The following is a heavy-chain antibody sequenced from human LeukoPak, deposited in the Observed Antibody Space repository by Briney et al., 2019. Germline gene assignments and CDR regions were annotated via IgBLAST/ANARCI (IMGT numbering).Heavy chain of an antibody. V-gene: IGHV3-66*01. Sequence: GGSLRLPCAASGFSVSTYYMTWVRQAPGKGLECVSVIYGGGGTYYADSVKGRFTISRDNSKNTIYLQMNSLRAEDTAIYYCARNPGAFDIWGQGTMVTVS. CDR1: GFSVSTYY. CDR2: IYGGGGT. J-gene: IGHJ3*02. CDR3: ARNPGAFDI.